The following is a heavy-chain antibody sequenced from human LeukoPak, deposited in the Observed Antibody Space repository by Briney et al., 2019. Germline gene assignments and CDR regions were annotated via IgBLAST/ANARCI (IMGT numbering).Heavy chain of an antibody. CDR1: GYTFTSYG. V-gene: IGHV1-18*01. D-gene: IGHD6-19*01. J-gene: IGHJ4*02. CDR3: AKSGTYSTGWYYFDY. Sequence: ASVKVSCKASGYTFTSYGISWVRQAPGQGLEWMGWISAYNGNTNYAQKLQGRVTMTTDTSTSTAYIELRSLRSDDTAVYYCAKSGTYSTGWYYFDYWGQGTLVTVSS. CDR2: ISAYNGNT.